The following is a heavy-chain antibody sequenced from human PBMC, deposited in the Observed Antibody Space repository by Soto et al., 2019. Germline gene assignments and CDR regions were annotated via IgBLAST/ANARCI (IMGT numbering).Heavy chain of an antibody. CDR1: GGSISSYY. CDR3: ARQQGGSYTEFDY. CDR2: IYYSGST. Sequence: QVQLQESGPGLVKPSETLSLTCTVSGGSISSYYWSWIRQPPGKGLEWIGYIYYSGSTNYNPSLKSRVTISVDTSKNQCSLKLSSVTAADTAVYYCARQQGGSYTEFDYWGQGTLVTVSS. V-gene: IGHV4-59*08. J-gene: IGHJ4*02. D-gene: IGHD1-26*01.